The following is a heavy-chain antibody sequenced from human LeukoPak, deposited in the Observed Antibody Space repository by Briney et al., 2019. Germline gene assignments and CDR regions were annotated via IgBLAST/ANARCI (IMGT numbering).Heavy chain of an antibody. Sequence: SETLSLTCTVSGGSISSSKYYWGWIRQPPGKGLEWIGTIFNSGSTHYNPSLKSRVTISVDTSKNQFSLNLSSVTAADTAVYYCARSLWLPSLDYFDYWGQGTLVTVSS. V-gene: IGHV4-39*01. D-gene: IGHD5-24*01. J-gene: IGHJ4*02. CDR2: IFNSGST. CDR3: ARSLWLPSLDYFDY. CDR1: GGSISSSKYY.